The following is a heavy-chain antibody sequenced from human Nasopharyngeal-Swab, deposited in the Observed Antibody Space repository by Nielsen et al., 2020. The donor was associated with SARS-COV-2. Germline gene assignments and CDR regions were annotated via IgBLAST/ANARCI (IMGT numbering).Heavy chain of an antibody. CDR1: GFSFNNYG. CDR3: AKANVLFWFGQFKNDGFDI. Sequence: GESLKISCTASGFSFNNYGMHWVRQAPGKGLEWVAVISYEGSKKYYAESVEGRFTISRDYSKSTLYLQMNSLRAEDTAMYYCAKANVLFWFGQFKNDGFDIWGRGTMVAVSS. D-gene: IGHD3-10*01. V-gene: IGHV3-30*18. J-gene: IGHJ3*02. CDR2: ISYEGSKK.